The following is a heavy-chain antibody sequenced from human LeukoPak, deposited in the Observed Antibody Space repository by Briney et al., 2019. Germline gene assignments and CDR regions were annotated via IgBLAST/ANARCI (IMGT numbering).Heavy chain of an antibody. CDR3: ARDSGDHYYFDY. CDR1: GFTLGTFW. J-gene: IGHJ4*02. D-gene: IGHD2-15*01. Sequence: PGGSLRLSCAGSGFTLGTFWMSWVRQAPGKGLEWVANINQDGTEKHYVDSVRGRFTISRDNAKNSLYLQMNSLRAEDTAVYYCARDSGDHYYFDYWGQGTLVTVSS. CDR2: INQDGTEK. V-gene: IGHV3-7*01.